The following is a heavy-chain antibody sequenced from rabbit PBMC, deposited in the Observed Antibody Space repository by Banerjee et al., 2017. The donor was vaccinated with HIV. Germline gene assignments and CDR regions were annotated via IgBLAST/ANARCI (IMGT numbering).Heavy chain of an antibody. Sequence: QSLEESGGDLVKPGASLTLTCTASGFSFSSSYYMYWVRQAPGKGLEWIACIVAGSSGSTYYASWAKGRFTISKTSSTTVTLQMTSLTAADTATYFCARRGSSSGWAMGSWGPGTLVTV. CDR3: ARRGSSSGWAMGS. J-gene: IGHJ4*01. V-gene: IGHV1S40*01. CDR2: IVAGSSGST. D-gene: IGHD4-1*01. CDR1: GFSFSSSYY.